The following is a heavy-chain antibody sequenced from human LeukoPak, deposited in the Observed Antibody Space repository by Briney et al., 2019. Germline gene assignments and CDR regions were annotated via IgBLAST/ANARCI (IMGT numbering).Heavy chain of an antibody. Sequence: SETLSLTCAVYGGSFSGYYWSWIRQPPGKWLEWIGEINHSGSTNYNPSLKSRVTISVDTSKNQFSLKLSSVTAADTAVYYCAARYYDFWSGYYTGDYWGQGTLVTVSS. V-gene: IGHV4-34*01. J-gene: IGHJ4*02. D-gene: IGHD3-3*01. CDR2: INHSGST. CDR3: AARYYDFWSGYYTGDY. CDR1: GGSFSGYY.